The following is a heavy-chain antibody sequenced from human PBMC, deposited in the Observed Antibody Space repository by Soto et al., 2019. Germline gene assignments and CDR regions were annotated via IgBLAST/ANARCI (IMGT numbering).Heavy chain of an antibody. CDR2: IKSKTDGGTT. J-gene: IGHJ4*02. Sequence: GGSLRLSCAASGFTFSNAWMSWVRQAPGKGLEWVGRIKSKTDGGTTDYAAPVKGRFTISRDDSKNTLYLQMNSLKTEDTAVYYCTTASGTMVRGVISRTDCWGQGTLVTVSS. CDR1: GFTFSNAW. CDR3: TTASGTMVRGVISRTDC. V-gene: IGHV3-15*01. D-gene: IGHD3-10*01.